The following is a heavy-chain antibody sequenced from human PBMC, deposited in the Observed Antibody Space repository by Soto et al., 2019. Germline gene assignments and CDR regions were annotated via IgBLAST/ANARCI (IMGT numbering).Heavy chain of an antibody. D-gene: IGHD6-19*01. CDR2: VYYRGST. V-gene: IGHV4-59*08. CDR1: GVSISNSNTY. CDR3: ARGGGSYSSGWYYDS. J-gene: IGHJ4*02. Sequence: QVQLQESGPGLVKPSETMSLTCTVAGVSISNSNTYWNWVRQPPGKGLEWIGFVYYRGSTKYNPPLGSRVTISVDASRNQLSLELTSVTATDTAVYYCARGGGSYSSGWYYDSWGQGTLVTVSS.